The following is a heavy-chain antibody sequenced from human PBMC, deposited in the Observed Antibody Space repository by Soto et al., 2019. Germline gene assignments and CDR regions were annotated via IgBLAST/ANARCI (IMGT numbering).Heavy chain of an antibody. V-gene: IGHV1-18*01. CDR3: ARGITLPTPLDY. D-gene: IGHD1-20*01. Sequence: ASVKVSCKASGYTFTSYGISWVRQAPGQGLEWMGWISAYNGNTKYAQKLQGRVTMTTDTSTSTAYMELRSLRSEDTAVYYCARGITLPTPLDYWGQGTLVTVSS. CDR2: ISAYNGNT. CDR1: GYTFTSYG. J-gene: IGHJ4*02.